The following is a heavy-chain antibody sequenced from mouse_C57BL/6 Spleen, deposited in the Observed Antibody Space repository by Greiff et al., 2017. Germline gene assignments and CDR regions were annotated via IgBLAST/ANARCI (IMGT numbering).Heavy chain of an antibody. J-gene: IGHJ3*01. CDR2: INPNNGGT. D-gene: IGHD2-3*01. Sequence: EVKLQESGPELVKPGASVKIPCKASGYTFTDYNMDWVKQSHGKSLEWIGDINPNNGGTIYNQKFKGKATLTVDKSSSTAYMELRSLTSEDTAVYYCARRGYDGYIFAYWGQGTLVTVSA. V-gene: IGHV1-18*01. CDR1: GYTFTDYN. CDR3: ARRGYDGYIFAY.